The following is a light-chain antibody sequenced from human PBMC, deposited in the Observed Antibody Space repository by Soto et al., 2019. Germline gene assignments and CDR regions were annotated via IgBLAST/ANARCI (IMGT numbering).Light chain of an antibody. CDR2: DVS. Sequence: DIQMTQSPSTLSASVGDRVTITCRASQSITSWLAWYQQKPGKAPKLPIYDVSSLESGVPSRFSGSGSGTEFTLTISSLQPDDSATYYCQQYDTYWTFGQGTKVDIK. CDR3: QQYDTYWT. V-gene: IGKV1-5*01. CDR1: QSITSW. J-gene: IGKJ1*01.